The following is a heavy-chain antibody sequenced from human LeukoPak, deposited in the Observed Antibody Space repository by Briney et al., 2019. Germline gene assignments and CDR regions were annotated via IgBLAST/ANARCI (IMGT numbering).Heavy chain of an antibody. V-gene: IGHV3-48*04. D-gene: IGHD5-18*01. CDR2: ISSSSSTI. CDR1: GFTFSDYS. J-gene: IGHJ4*02. CDR3: ARDRSYGSFNY. Sequence: PGGSLRLSCAASGFTFSDYSMTWVRQAPGKGLEWVSYISSSSSTIYYAGSVKGRFTISRDNAKNSLYLQMSSLRAEDTAVYYCARDRSYGSFNYWGQGTLVTVSS.